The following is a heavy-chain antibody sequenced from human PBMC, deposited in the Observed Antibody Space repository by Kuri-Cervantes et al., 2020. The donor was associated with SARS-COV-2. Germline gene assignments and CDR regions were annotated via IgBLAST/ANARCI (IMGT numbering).Heavy chain of an antibody. CDR1: GYTLTELS. D-gene: IGHD4-17*01. Sequence: ASVKVSCKVSGYTLTELSMHWVRQAPGQGLEWMGWISAYNGNTNYAQKLQGRVTMTTDISTSTAYMELRSLRSDDTAVYYCARESYGDYVCDYWGQGTLVTVSS. CDR3: ARESYGDYVCDY. J-gene: IGHJ4*02. V-gene: IGHV1-18*01. CDR2: ISAYNGNT.